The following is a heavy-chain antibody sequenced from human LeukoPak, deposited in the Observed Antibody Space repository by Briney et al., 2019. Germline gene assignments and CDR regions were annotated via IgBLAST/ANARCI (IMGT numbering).Heavy chain of an antibody. CDR3: AKTCDSSGYYGQHDY. CDR2: ISGSGGST. Sequence: GGSLRLSCVTSGFTFSSYAMSWVRQAPGKGLEWVSVISGSGGSTYYADSVKGRFTISRDNSKNTLYLQMNSQRAEDTAAYYCAKTCDSSGYYGQHDYRGQGTLVTVSS. J-gene: IGHJ4*02. D-gene: IGHD3-22*01. CDR1: GFTFSSYA. V-gene: IGHV3-23*01.